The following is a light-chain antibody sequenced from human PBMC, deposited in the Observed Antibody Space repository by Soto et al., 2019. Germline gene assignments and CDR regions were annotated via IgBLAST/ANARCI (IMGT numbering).Light chain of an antibody. Sequence: EIVMTQSPATLSVSPGERATLSCRASQSVSSNLAWYQQKPGQAPRLLIYGASTRATGIPARFSGSGSGTEFTLTISSLQSEDFSVYYCQQYHNWLTWTFRQGTKVEIK. CDR3: QQYHNWLTWT. CDR1: QSVSSN. CDR2: GAS. V-gene: IGKV3-15*01. J-gene: IGKJ1*01.